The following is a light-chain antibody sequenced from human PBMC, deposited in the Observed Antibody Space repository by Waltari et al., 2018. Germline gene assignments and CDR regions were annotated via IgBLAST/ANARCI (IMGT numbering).Light chain of an antibody. CDR3: QSYDNRLSAWV. V-gene: IGLV1-40*01. Sequence: QSALTQPPSVSGAPGQRVTISCTGSRSNIGAAYAVHWYQQLPRTAPKLPTHGNGNRPSGVPDRFAGSKSDTSASLAITGLQAEDEADYYCQSYDNRLSAWVFGGGTKLTVL. CDR1: RSNIGAAYA. CDR2: GNG. J-gene: IGLJ3*02.